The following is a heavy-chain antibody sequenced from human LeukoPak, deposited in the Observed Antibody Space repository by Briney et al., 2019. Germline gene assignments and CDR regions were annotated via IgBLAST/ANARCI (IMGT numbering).Heavy chain of an antibody. D-gene: IGHD2-15*01. CDR1: GFTFSSYG. V-gene: IGHV3-33*01. J-gene: IGHJ4*02. Sequence: GRSLRLSCAASGFTFSSYGMHWVRQAPGKGLEWVAVIWYDGSNKYYADSVKGRFTISRDNSKNTLYLQMNSLRAVDTAVYYCARGDLTAFLELLIDYWGQGTLVTVSS. CDR3: ARGDLTAFLELLIDY. CDR2: IWYDGSNK.